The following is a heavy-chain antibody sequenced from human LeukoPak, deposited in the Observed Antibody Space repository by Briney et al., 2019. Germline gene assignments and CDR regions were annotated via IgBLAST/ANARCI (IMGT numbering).Heavy chain of an antibody. Sequence: SETLSLTCAVYGGSFSGYYWSWIRQPPGKGLEWIGEINHSGSTNYNPSLKSRVTISVDTSKNQFSLKLSSVTAADTAVYYCARGSSGWPYDYWGQGTLVTVSS. J-gene: IGHJ4*02. CDR3: ARGSSGWPYDY. V-gene: IGHV4-34*01. CDR1: GGSFSGYY. D-gene: IGHD6-19*01. CDR2: INHSGST.